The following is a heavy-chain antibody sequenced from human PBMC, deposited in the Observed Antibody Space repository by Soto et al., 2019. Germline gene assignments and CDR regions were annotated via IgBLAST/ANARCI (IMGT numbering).Heavy chain of an antibody. V-gene: IGHV1-58*01. CDR2: IVVGSGNT. J-gene: IGHJ6*02. Sequence: SVKVSCKASGFTFTSSAVQWVRQARGQRLEWIGWIVVGSGNTNYAQKFQERVTITRDMSTTTAYMELSSLRSEDTAVYYCAAGSTGDPYYSYGMDVWGQGTTVTVYS. CDR3: AAGSTGDPYYSYGMDV. CDR1: GFTFTSSA. D-gene: IGHD7-27*01.